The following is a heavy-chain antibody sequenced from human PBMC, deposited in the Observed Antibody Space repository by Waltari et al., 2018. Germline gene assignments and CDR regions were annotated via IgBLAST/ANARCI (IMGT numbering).Heavy chain of an antibody. J-gene: IGHJ3*02. CDR2: IYYSGST. D-gene: IGHD5-12*01. Sequence: QVQLQESGPGLVKPSEALSLTCTVAGGSISSHYWSWIRQPPGKGLEWIGYIYYSGSTNYNPSLKSRVTISVDTSKNQFSLKLSFVTAADTAVYYCARGLRLRGGAFDIWGQGTMVTVSS. CDR3: ARGLRLRGGAFDI. CDR1: GGSISSHY. V-gene: IGHV4-59*11.